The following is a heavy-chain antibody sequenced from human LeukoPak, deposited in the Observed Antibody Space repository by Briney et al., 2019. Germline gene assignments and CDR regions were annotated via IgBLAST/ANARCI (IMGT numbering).Heavy chain of an antibody. CDR2: ISSSGSTI. V-gene: IGHV3-11*04. CDR3: ARDPHFYYDTSGYGDS. D-gene: IGHD3-22*01. J-gene: IGHJ4*02. Sequence: GGSLRLSCAASGFTFSDYYMSWIRQAPGKGLEWVSYISSSGSTIYYADSVKGRFTISRDNSKNTLYLQMNSLRAEDTAVYYCARDPHFYYDTSGYGDSWGQGTLVTVSS. CDR1: GFTFSDYY.